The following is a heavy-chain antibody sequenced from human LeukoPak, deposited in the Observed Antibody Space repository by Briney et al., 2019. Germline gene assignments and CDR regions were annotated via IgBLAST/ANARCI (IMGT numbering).Heavy chain of an antibody. D-gene: IGHD3-9*01. Sequence: SETLSLTCSVSGGSISINYWSWIRQPPGKGLEWIGYIYYNGNTNYSPSLKSRVTISLDTSKIQFSLKLTSVTAADTAVYYCARGGTYNGILSFDPWGQGTLVTVSS. CDR1: GGSISINY. J-gene: IGHJ5*02. CDR3: ARGGTYNGILSFDP. V-gene: IGHV4-59*01. CDR2: IYYNGNT.